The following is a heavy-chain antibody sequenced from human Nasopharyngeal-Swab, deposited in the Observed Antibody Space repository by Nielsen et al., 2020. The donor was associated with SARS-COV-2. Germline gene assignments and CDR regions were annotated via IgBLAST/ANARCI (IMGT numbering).Heavy chain of an antibody. CDR3: ARDRGYSSRWYGGNWFDP. J-gene: IGHJ5*02. V-gene: IGHV1-69*10. Sequence: SVKVSCKASGGTFSSYAISWVRQAPGQGLEWMGGIIAILGIANYAQKFQGRVTITADTSTSTAYMELSSLRSEDTAVYYCARDRGYSSRWYGGNWFDPWGQGTLVTVSS. CDR2: IIAILGIA. D-gene: IGHD6-13*01. CDR1: GGTFSSYA.